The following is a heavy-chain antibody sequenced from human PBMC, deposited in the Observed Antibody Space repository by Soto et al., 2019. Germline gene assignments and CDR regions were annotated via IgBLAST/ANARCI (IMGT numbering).Heavy chain of an antibody. CDR3: ARGQLRYFDWLEPYGMDV. D-gene: IGHD3-9*01. Sequence: ASVKVSCKASGYTFTSYDINWVRRATGQGLEWMGWMNPNSGNTGYAQKFQGRVTMTRNTSISTAYMELSSLRSEDTAVYYCARGQLRYFDWLEPYGMDVWGQGTTVTVSS. V-gene: IGHV1-8*01. J-gene: IGHJ6*02. CDR1: GYTFTSYD. CDR2: MNPNSGNT.